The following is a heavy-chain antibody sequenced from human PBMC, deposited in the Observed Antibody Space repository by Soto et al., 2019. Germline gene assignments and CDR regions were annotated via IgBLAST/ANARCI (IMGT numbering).Heavy chain of an antibody. CDR3: ARGVTTVTTFDY. D-gene: IGHD4-17*01. J-gene: IGHJ4*02. Sequence: PSETLSLTCAVSGGSISSGGYSCNWIRQPPGKGLEWIGYIYHSGSTYYNPSLKGRVTISVDRSKNQFSLKLSSVTAADTAVYYCARGVTTVTTFDYWGQGTLVTVSS. V-gene: IGHV4-30-2*01. CDR2: IYHSGST. CDR1: GGSISSGGYS.